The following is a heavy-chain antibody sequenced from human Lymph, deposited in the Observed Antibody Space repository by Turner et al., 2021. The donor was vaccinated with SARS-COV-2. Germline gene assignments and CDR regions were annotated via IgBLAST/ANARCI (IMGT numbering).Heavy chain of an antibody. Sequence: QVQLVQSGAEVKKPGASGKVDCKASGYTFTSHDINWVRQATGQGLEWMGWMNPNSGNTGYAQKFQGRVTITRNISISTAYMELSTLRSEGTAVYYCARGRYSGGGMDVWGQGTTVTVSS. CDR2: MNPNSGNT. V-gene: IGHV1-8*01. D-gene: IGHD1-26*01. J-gene: IGHJ6*02. CDR1: GYTFTSHD. CDR3: ARGRYSGGGMDV.